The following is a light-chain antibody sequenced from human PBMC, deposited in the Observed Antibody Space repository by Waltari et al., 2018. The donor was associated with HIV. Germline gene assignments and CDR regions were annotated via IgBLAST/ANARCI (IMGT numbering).Light chain of an antibody. CDR1: QGVGKS. Sequence: DIQVTQSPSSLSASAGDRVTITCRARQGVGKSLAWFHQRPGNAPQPLIYAASSLQSGVPTKFSGSGSGTDFTLTISSLQPEDLGTYYCQQYYTYPFTFGPGTKVDIK. CDR3: QQYYTYPFT. J-gene: IGKJ3*01. CDR2: AAS. V-gene: IGKV1-16*02.